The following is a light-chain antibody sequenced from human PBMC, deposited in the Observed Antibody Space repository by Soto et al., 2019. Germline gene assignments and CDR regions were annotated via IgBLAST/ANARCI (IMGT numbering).Light chain of an antibody. CDR2: GAS. Sequence: EIVMTQSPATLSVSPGERATLSCRASQSVSSNLAWYQQKSGQAPRLLIYGASTRATGIPARFSGSGPGTEFTLTISSLQSEDFAVYYCQQYDNWPRTFGQGTKVEIK. V-gene: IGKV3-15*01. CDR1: QSVSSN. CDR3: QQYDNWPRT. J-gene: IGKJ1*01.